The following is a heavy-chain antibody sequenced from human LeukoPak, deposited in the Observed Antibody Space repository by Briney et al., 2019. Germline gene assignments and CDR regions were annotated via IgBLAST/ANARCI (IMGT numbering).Heavy chain of an antibody. CDR2: INPKSGGT. J-gene: IGHJ4*02. CDR1: GYTFTAYY. D-gene: IGHD4-23*01. CDR3: ARVMDYGGNRENFDY. Sequence: ASMKVSCKASGYTFTAYYMHWVRQAPGQGLEWMGWINPKSGGTSYGKKFQCRVTMTRDTSINTAYMELSRLRSDDTAVYYCARVMDYGGNRENFDYWGQGTLVTVSS. V-gene: IGHV1-2*02.